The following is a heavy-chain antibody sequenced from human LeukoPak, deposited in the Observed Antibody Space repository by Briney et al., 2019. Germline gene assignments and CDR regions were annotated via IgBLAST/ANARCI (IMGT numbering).Heavy chain of an antibody. V-gene: IGHV3-48*01. CDR2: INIDSITV. CDR1: GFPLSSYS. CDR3: STAKFDN. J-gene: IGHJ4*02. Sequence: GGPLRPSWAPSGFPLSSYSINWSRKPPGKGLEWVSYINIDSITVNYADSVKGRFTISRDNAKNSLYLQMNSLRAEDTAVYYCSTAKFDNWGQGTLVTVSS.